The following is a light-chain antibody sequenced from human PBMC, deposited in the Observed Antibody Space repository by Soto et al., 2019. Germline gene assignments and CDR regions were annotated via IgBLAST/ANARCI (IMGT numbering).Light chain of an antibody. Sequence: EIVMTQSPATLSVSPGERATLSCRASQSVSSNLAWYQQKPGQAPRLLIYGASTSATGIPARFSGSGSGTEFTLTISSLQSEDFEVYYCQQYNNWPETFGPGTKVDIK. J-gene: IGKJ3*01. CDR1: QSVSSN. CDR2: GAS. V-gene: IGKV3-15*01. CDR3: QQYNNWPET.